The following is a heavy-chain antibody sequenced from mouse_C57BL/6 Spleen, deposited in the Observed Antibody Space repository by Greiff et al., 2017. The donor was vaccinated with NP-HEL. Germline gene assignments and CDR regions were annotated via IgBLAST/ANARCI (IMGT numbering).Heavy chain of an antibody. Sequence: VQLQQSGPELVKPGASVKISCKASGYTFTDYYMNWVKQSHGKSLEWIGDINPNNGGTSYNQKFKGKATLTVDKSSSTAYMELRSLTSEDSAVYYCARGGYYPYYYAMDYWGQGTSVTVSS. CDR2: INPNNGGT. CDR1: GYTFTDYY. D-gene: IGHD2-3*01. V-gene: IGHV1-26*01. J-gene: IGHJ4*01. CDR3: ARGGYYPYYYAMDY.